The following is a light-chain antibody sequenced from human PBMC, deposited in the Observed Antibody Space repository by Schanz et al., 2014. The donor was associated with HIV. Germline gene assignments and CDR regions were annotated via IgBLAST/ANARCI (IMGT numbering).Light chain of an antibody. CDR1: SSDVGGYNY. CDR2: DVS. Sequence: QSALTQPRSVSGSPGQSVTISCTGTSSDVGGYNYVSWYQQHPGTAPKLMIYDVSKRPSGVPDRFSGSKSGNTASLTISGLQAEDEADYYCAAWDDSLSGWVFGGGTKLTVL. CDR3: AAWDDSLSGWV. J-gene: IGLJ3*02. V-gene: IGLV2-11*01.